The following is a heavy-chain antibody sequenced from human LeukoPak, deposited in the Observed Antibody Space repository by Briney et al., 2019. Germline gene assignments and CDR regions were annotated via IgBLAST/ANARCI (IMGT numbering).Heavy chain of an antibody. CDR2: INHSGST. Sequence: PSETLSLTCTVSGGSISSYYWSWIRQPPGKGLEWIGEINHSGSTNYNPSLKSRVTISVDTSKNQFSLKLSSVTAADTAVYYCARLYPGYYDSSGYYAYYYYYGMDVWGQGTTVTVSS. V-gene: IGHV4-34*01. CDR1: GGSISSYY. D-gene: IGHD3-22*01. J-gene: IGHJ6*02. CDR3: ARLYPGYYDSSGYYAYYYYYGMDV.